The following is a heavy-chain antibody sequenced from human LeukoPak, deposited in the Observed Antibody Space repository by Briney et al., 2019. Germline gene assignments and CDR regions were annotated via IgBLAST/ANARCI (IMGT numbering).Heavy chain of an antibody. J-gene: IGHJ5*02. CDR2: IYYSGIT. CDR1: GDSISSGYYY. V-gene: IGHV4-39*01. D-gene: IGHD3-10*01. CDR3: ARQPKSCTPGVFVTGKACWFDP. Sequence: PSETLSLTCSVSGDSISSGYYYWGWIRQAPGKGPEWIGSIYYSGITYYNPSLKSRVTLSVDTSNNKFSLQLTSVTAADTAAYYCARQPKSCTPGVFVTGKACWFDPWGQGTRVIVSS.